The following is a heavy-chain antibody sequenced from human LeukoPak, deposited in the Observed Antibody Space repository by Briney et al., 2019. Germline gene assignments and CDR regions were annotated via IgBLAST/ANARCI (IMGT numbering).Heavy chain of an antibody. Sequence: PGVSLRLSCAASGFTVSSNYMSWVRQAPGKGLEWVSVIYSGGSTYYADSVKGRFTISRDNSKNRLYLQMNSLRAEDTAVYYCARASSGWLGYFDYWGQGTLVTVSS. CDR3: ARASSGWLGYFDY. V-gene: IGHV3-53*01. CDR1: GFTVSSNY. CDR2: IYSGGST. D-gene: IGHD6-19*01. J-gene: IGHJ4*02.